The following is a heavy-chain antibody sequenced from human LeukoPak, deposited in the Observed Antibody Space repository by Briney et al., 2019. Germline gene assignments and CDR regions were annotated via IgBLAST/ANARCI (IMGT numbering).Heavy chain of an antibody. V-gene: IGHV1-46*01. D-gene: IGHD1-7*01. CDR1: GYTFISYY. Sequence: ASVKVSCKASGYTFISYYMHWVRQAPGQGLEWMGIINPSDGSTNYAQKFQGRVTMTRDMSISTAYMELSRLRSDDTAVYYCARVELRLDWGQGTLVTVSS. CDR3: ARVELRLD. CDR2: INPSDGST. J-gene: IGHJ4*02.